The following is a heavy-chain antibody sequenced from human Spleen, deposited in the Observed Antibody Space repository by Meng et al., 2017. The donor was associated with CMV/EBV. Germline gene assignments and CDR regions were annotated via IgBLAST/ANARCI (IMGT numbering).Heavy chain of an antibody. D-gene: IGHD3-10*01. Sequence: QVKLQESGPGLVKPSQTLSLTCTVSGGSISSGDYYWSWIRQPPGKGLEWIGYIYYSGSTYYNPSLKSRVTISVDTSKNQFSLKLSSVTAADTAVYYCAREKGTMVRGVYFDYWGQGTLVTVSS. CDR2: IYYSGST. CDR3: AREKGTMVRGVYFDY. V-gene: IGHV4-30-4*08. J-gene: IGHJ4*02. CDR1: GGSISSGDYY.